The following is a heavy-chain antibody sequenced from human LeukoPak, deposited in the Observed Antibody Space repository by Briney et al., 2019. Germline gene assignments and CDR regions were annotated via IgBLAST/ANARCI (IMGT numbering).Heavy chain of an antibody. V-gene: IGHV4-59*01. Sequence: SETLSLTCTVSGGSINNSYWNWIRQPPGKGLEWIGYIYYSGSTNYNPSLKSRVTISIDTSKNQFSLKLRSVTAADTAVYYCARVTGYSYGFGWFDPWGQGTLVTVSS. D-gene: IGHD5-18*01. CDR1: GGSINNSY. CDR3: ARVTGYSYGFGWFDP. CDR2: IYYSGST. J-gene: IGHJ5*02.